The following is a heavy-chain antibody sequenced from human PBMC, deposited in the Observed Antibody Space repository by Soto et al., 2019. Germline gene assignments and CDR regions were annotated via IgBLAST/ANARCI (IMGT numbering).Heavy chain of an antibody. CDR3: AHFIVVPPSDVFDV. V-gene: IGHV2-5*02. D-gene: IGHD2-2*01. CDR1: GFSLSTSGVG. J-gene: IGHJ3*01. CDR2: IYWDGEK. Sequence: QITLKESGPALVKPTQTLTLTCTFSGFSLSTSGVGVGWIRQPPGKALEWLALIYWDGEKRYSPSQKIRLAITSHTSKIPVILTMPNLDPVDTATYYCAHFIVVPPSDVFDVWGQGTMVAVSS.